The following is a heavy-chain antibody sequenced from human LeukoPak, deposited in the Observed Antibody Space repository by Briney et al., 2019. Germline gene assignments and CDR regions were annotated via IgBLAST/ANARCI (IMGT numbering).Heavy chain of an antibody. CDR3: ARGEVDTAMVIDY. Sequence: SETLSLTCTVSGGSISNYYWNWIRQPPGKGLEWIGYIYYTGSTNYNPSLKSRVTMSVDTSKNQFSLNLRSVTAADTAVYYCARGEVDTAMVIDYWGQGTLVTVSS. CDR1: GGSISNYY. D-gene: IGHD5-18*01. J-gene: IGHJ4*02. CDR2: IYYTGST. V-gene: IGHV4-59*01.